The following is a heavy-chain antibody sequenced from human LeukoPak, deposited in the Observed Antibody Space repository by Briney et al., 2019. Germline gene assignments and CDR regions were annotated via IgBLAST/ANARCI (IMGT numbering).Heavy chain of an antibody. CDR3: ARGNNYGYDS. J-gene: IGHJ4*02. Sequence: ASVKVSCKPSGYTFTDYNIHWVRQAPGQGLEWMGRINGNNGGTNYGQKFQGRVTLTRDSSISTAYMELSRLRSDDTAVYYCARGNNYGYDSWGQGTLVTVSS. D-gene: IGHD5-18*01. CDR2: INGNNGGT. CDR1: GYTFTDYN. V-gene: IGHV1-2*06.